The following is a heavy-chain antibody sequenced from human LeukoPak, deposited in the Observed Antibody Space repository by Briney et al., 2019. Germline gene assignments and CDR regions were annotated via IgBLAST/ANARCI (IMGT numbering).Heavy chain of an antibody. J-gene: IGHJ4*02. CDR2: ISPSGGST. D-gene: IGHD3-22*01. CDR1: GYTFTSYY. CDR3: ARGHDSSGHYYVGCDY. Sequence: ASVKVCCKASGYTFTSYYLHWVRQAPGQGLEWMGIISPSGGSTSYAQKFQGRVTMTRDTSTSTVYMELSGLRSEDTAVYYCARGHDSSGHYYVGCDYWGQGTLVTVSS. V-gene: IGHV1-46*01.